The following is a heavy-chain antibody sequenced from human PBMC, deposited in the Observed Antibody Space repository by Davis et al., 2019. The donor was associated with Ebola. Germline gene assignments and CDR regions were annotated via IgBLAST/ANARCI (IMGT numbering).Heavy chain of an antibody. D-gene: IGHD4-17*01. Sequence: GESLKISCKSSGYSFTSFWIGWVRQPPGPGLEWMGNIYPGDSDTRYSPSFQGQVTISADKSISTAYLQWSSLKASDTAMYYCARLRLRDSYYYGMDVWGQGTTVTVSS. CDR2: IYPGDSDT. CDR1: GYSFTSFW. CDR3: ARLRLRDSYYYGMDV. V-gene: IGHV5-51*01. J-gene: IGHJ6*02.